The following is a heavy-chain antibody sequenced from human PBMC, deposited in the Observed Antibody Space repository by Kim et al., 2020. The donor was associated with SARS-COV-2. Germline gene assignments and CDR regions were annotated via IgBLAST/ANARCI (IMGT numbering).Heavy chain of an antibody. Sequence: GGSLRLSCVVSGFTLSDYYMSWIRQSPGRGLEWVSSISVTSVYTHYGDSVKGRFTISRDNADNSVYLQMSSLRVDDTAVYYCVRNRHSGSYDWFDSWGQGTVVTVSS. J-gene: IGHJ5*01. CDR2: ISVTSVYT. V-gene: IGHV3-11*03. D-gene: IGHD1-26*01. CDR3: VRNRHSGSYDWFDS. CDR1: GFTLSDYY.